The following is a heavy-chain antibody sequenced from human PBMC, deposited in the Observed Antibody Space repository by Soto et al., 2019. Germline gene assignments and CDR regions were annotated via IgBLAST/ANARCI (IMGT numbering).Heavy chain of an antibody. V-gene: IGHV1-18*01. J-gene: IGHJ5*02. CDR1: RDAYASRY. CDR2: ISAYDGKT. CDR3: ARDPHEFWTSYWFDP. D-gene: IGHD3-3*01. Sequence: VSVKLTCKACRDAYASRYRRWLHHSPGQGLELMGWISAYDGKTTYAEKFQGRVTLTTDTSTSTAYMELRSLRSDDTAIYYCARDPHEFWTSYWFDPWGQGTPVTVSS.